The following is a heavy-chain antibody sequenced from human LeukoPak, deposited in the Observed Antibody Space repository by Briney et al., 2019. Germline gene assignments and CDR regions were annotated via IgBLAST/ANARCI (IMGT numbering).Heavy chain of an antibody. D-gene: IGHD2-15*01. CDR2: INPNSGGT. CDR1: GYTFTGYY. Sequence: ASVKVSCKASGYTFTGYYMHWVRQAPGQGLEWMGWINPNSGGTNYAQKFQGRVTMTRDTSISTAYMELSRLRSDDTAVYYCARMLRTSPAKRYCSGGSYSDWFDPWGQGTLVTVSS. J-gene: IGHJ5*02. CDR3: ARMLRTSPAKRYCSGGSYSDWFDP. V-gene: IGHV1-2*02.